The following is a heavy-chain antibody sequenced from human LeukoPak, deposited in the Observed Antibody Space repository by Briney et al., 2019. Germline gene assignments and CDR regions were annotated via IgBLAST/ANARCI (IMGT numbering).Heavy chain of an antibody. CDR2: VYTSGIT. CDR1: GGSISSYY. V-gene: IGHV4-4*07. D-gene: IGHD6-13*01. J-gene: IGHJ4*02. Sequence: SSETLSLTCTVSGGSISSYYWSWIRQPAGKGLEWIGRVYTSGITTYNPSLKSRVTMSVDTSKNQFSLKVNSVTAADTAVYYCARDGHITAAGTFDYWGQGTLVTVSS. CDR3: ARDGHITAAGTFDY.